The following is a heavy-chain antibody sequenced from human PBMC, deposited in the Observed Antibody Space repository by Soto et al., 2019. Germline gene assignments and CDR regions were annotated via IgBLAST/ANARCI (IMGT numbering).Heavy chain of an antibody. Sequence: EVQLVESGGGLVKPGGSLRLSCAASGFTFSSYSMNWVRQAPGKGLEWVSSISSSSSYIYYADSVKGRFTISRDNAKNSLYLKMNSLRAEDTAVYYCARPGYCSGGRCYGFFDSWGQGTLVAVSS. CDR1: GFTFSSYS. CDR3: ARPGYCSGGRCYGFFDS. D-gene: IGHD2-15*01. V-gene: IGHV3-21*01. CDR2: ISSSSSYI. J-gene: IGHJ4*02.